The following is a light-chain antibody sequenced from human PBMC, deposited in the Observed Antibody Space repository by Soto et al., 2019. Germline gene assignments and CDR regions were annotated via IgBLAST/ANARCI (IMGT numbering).Light chain of an antibody. V-gene: IGKV3-15*01. J-gene: IGKJ4*01. CDR2: GAS. Sequence: EIVMTQSPATLSVSPGERATLSCRASQSVSSNLAWYQQKPGQAPRLLLYGASTRATGIPARSSGSGSGTEFTLTITSLQSEDFAVYYCQQYNNWPLPFGGGTKLEIK. CDR3: QQYNNWPLP. CDR1: QSVSSN.